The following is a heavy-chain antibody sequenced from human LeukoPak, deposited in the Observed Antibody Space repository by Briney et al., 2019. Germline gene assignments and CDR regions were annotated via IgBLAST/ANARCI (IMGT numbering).Heavy chain of an antibody. Sequence: GGSLRLSCEDSGFTFRSYEMNWVRQAPGKGLEWIAYLSSSGSAFSYADSVKGRFTIARDNAKNSVYLEMNSLRAEDTAVYYCAKIRESIWQACFDYWGQGTLVTISS. V-gene: IGHV3-48*03. D-gene: IGHD6-6*01. CDR3: AKIRESIWQACFDY. CDR2: LSSSGSAF. CDR1: GFTFRSYE. J-gene: IGHJ4*02.